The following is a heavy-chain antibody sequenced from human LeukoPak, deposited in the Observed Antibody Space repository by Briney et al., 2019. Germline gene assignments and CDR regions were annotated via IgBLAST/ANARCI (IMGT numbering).Heavy chain of an antibody. CDR3: ARDRSMSGWYIDL. Sequence: GGSLRLSCAASGFTFSSYAMSWVRQAPGKGLEWVAVIWYDGSNKYYPDSVQGRFTISRDNSKNTLYLQVNSLRAEDTAVYYCARDRSMSGWYIDLWGRGTLVTVSS. V-gene: IGHV3-33*08. D-gene: IGHD2/OR15-2a*01. J-gene: IGHJ2*01. CDR1: GFTFSSYA. CDR2: IWYDGSNK.